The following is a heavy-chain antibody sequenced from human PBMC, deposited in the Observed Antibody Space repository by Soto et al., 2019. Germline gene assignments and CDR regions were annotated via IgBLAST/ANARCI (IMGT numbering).Heavy chain of an antibody. CDR3: ARDRGQLLPLDY. D-gene: IGHD2-2*01. CDR2: ISAYNGNT. Sequence: ASVKVSCKASGYTFTSYGISWVRQAPGQGLEWMGWISAYNGNTNYAQKHQGRVTTTTDTSTSTAYMELRSLRSDDTAVYYCARDRGQLLPLDYWGQGTLVTVSS. J-gene: IGHJ4*02. V-gene: IGHV1-18*01. CDR1: GYTFTSYG.